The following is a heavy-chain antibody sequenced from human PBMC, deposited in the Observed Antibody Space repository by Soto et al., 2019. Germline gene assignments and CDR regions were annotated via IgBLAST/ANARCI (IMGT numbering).Heavy chain of an antibody. V-gene: IGHV4-30-4*01. J-gene: IGHJ4*02. D-gene: IGHD2-2*01. Sequence: SETLSLTCTVSGGSISSGDYYWSWIRQPPGKGLEWIGYIYYSGSTYYNPSLKSRVTISVDTSKNQFSLKLSSVTAADTAVYYCAREGHIVVVPAAMGHHYFDYWGQGTLVTV. CDR3: AREGHIVVVPAAMGHHYFDY. CDR1: GGSISSGDYY. CDR2: IYYSGST.